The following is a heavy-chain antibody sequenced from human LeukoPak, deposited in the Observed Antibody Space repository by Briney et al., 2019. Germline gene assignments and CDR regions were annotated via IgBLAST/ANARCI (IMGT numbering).Heavy chain of an antibody. CDR3: AKGVVVAPDVTPFDY. V-gene: IGHV3-23*01. CDR1: GFTFSSYA. Sequence: GGSLRLSCAASGFTFSSYAMSWVRQAPGKGLEWVSAMTASGDSTYYADSVKGRFTISRDNSKNTLYLQMNSLRAEDTAVYYCAKGVVVAPDVTPFDYWGQGTLVTVSS. CDR2: MTASGDST. D-gene: IGHD2-2*01. J-gene: IGHJ4*02.